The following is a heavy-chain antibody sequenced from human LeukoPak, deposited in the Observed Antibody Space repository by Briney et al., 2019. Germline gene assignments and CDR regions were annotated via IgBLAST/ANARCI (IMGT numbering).Heavy chain of an antibody. D-gene: IGHD3-22*01. V-gene: IGHV3-66*04. J-gene: IGHJ4*02. CDR3: ARHPYYDSSGYYRPFDY. CDR1: GFTVSSNY. Sequence: PGGSLRLSCAASGFTVSSNYMSWVRQAPGKGLEWVSVIYSGGSTYYADSVKGRFTISRDNSKNTLYFQMNSLRAEDTAVYYCARHPYYDSSGYYRPFDYWGQGTLVTVSS. CDR2: IYSGGST.